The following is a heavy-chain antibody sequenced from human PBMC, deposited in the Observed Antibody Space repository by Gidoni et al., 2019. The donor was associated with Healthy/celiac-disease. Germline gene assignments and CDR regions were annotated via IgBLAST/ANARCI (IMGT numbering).Heavy chain of an antibody. D-gene: IGHD1-26*01. CDR2: IYTSGST. J-gene: IGHJ3*02. CDR1: GGSISSGSYY. V-gene: IGHV4-61*02. CDR3: AREREWELIGAFDI. Sequence: QVQLQESGPGLAKPSQTLSLTCTVSGGSISSGSYYWSWIRQPAGKGLEWIGRIYTSGSTNYNPSLKSRVTISVDTSKNQFSLKLSSVTAADTAVYYCAREREWELIGAFDIWGQGTMVTVSS.